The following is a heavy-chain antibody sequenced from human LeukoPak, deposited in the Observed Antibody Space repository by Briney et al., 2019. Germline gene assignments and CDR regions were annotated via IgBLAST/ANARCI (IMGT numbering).Heavy chain of an antibody. J-gene: IGHJ4*02. Sequence: GGSLRLSCAASGFTFSSYSMNRVRQAPGKGLEWVAVMSSDGNAMFYADSVKGRFTISRDNSKNTLYLQMNSLRAEDTAVYYCVRESEYYFDHSASFDYWGQGTLVTVSS. CDR1: GFTFSSYS. V-gene: IGHV3-30*03. D-gene: IGHD3-22*01. CDR3: VRESEYYFDHSASFDY. CDR2: MSSDGNAM.